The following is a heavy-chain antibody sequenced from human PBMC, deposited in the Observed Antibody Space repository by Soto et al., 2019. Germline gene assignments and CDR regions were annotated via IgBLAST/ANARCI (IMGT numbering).Heavy chain of an antibody. CDR1: GFTFSSYG. Sequence: GGSLRLSCAASGFTFSSYGMHWVRQAPGKGLEWVAVIWYDGSNKYYADSVKGRFTISRDNSKNTLYLQMNSLRAEDTAVYYCARESITNDFWSGYYTGISSDSDYYFDYWGQGTLVTVSS. V-gene: IGHV3-33*01. D-gene: IGHD3-3*01. CDR2: IWYDGSNK. CDR3: ARESITNDFWSGYYTGISSDSDYYFDY. J-gene: IGHJ4*02.